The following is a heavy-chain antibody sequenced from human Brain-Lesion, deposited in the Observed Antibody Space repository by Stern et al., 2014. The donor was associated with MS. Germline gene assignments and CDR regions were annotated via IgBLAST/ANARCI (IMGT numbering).Heavy chain of an antibody. J-gene: IGHJ6*02. CDR2: FDPEDGET. D-gene: IGHD1-26*01. Sequence: QVQLVESGAEVKKPGASVKVSCKVSGYTLTELSMHWVRQAPGKGLEWMGGFDPEDGETIYAQKFQGRVTMTEDTSTDTAYMELSSLRSEDTAVYYCATGGRVGAPTYYGMDVWGQGTAVIVSS. CDR3: ATGGRVGAPTYYGMDV. V-gene: IGHV1-24*01. CDR1: GYTLTELS.